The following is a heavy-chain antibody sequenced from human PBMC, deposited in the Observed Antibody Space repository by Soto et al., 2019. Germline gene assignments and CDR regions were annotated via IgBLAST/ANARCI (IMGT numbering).Heavy chain of an antibody. CDR3: ARSSGRRHVFTFDYGLGV. J-gene: IGHJ6*02. CDR2: SSSSGGYT. V-gene: IGHV3-11*06. D-gene: IGHD3-16*01. Sequence: PGGSLRLSCAASGFSVGDNYMTWIRQAPGKGLEWLSYSSSSGGYTNYADSVKGRFTISRDNAKNSLYLQMDSLRAEDTAVYFCARSSGRRHVFTFDYGLGVWGQGTTVTVSS. CDR1: GFSVGDNY.